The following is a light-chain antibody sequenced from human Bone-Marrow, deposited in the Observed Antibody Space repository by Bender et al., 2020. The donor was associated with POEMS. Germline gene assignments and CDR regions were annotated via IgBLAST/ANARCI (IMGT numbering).Light chain of an antibody. CDR3: SSITTSNTLEV. CDR1: SSDVGGSNY. V-gene: IGLV2-14*03. Sequence: QSVLTQPASVSGSPGQSITISCTGISSDVGGSNYVSWYQQHPGKAPRLILYDVNRPASGVSNRFSGSKSGSTASLTISVLQAEDEGDYYCSSITTSNTLEVFGGGTKLTVL. CDR2: DVN. J-gene: IGLJ3*02.